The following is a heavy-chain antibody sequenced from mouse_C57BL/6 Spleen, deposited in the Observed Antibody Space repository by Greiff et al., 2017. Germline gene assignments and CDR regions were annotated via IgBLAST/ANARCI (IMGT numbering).Heavy chain of an antibody. V-gene: IGHV14-3*01. Sequence: VHVKQSVAELVRPGASVKLSCTASGFNIKNTYMHWVKQRPEQGLEWIGRIDPANGNTKYAPKFQGKATITADTSSKTAYLQLSSLTSEDTAIYYCADYYGSPWFAYWGQGTLVTVSA. CDR1: GFNIKNTY. CDR2: IDPANGNT. D-gene: IGHD1-1*01. J-gene: IGHJ3*01. CDR3: ADYYGSPWFAY.